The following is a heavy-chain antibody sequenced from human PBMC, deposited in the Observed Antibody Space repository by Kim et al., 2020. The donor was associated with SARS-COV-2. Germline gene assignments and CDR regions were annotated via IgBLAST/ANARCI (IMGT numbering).Heavy chain of an antibody. CDR3: ARHLASSVVPAAEFPYYYYGMHV. D-gene: IGHD2-2*01. Sequence: GESLKISCKGSGYSFTSYWIGWVRQMPGKGLEWMGIIYPGDSDTRYSPSFQGQVTISADKSISTAYLQWSSLKASDTAMYYCARHLASSVVPAAEFPYYYYGMHVWGQGTTVTVSS. CDR2: IYPGDSDT. V-gene: IGHV5-51*01. CDR1: GYSFTSYW. J-gene: IGHJ6*02.